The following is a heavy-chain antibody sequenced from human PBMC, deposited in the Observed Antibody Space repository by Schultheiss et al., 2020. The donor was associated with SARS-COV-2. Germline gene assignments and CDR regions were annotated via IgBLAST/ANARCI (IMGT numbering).Heavy chain of an antibody. Sequence: SETLSLTCTVSGGSISSSSYYWGWIRQPPGKGLEWIGYIYHSGSTYYNPSLKSRVTISLDMSKNQFSLRVTSVTAADTAVYYCARGGSTVTPFGMDVWGHGTTVTVSS. J-gene: IGHJ6*02. CDR2: IYHSGST. V-gene: IGHV4-39*07. CDR1: GGSISSSSYY. CDR3: ARGGSTVTPFGMDV. D-gene: IGHD4-17*01.